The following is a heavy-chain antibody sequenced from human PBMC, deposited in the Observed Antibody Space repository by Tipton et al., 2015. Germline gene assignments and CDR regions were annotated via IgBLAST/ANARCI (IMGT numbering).Heavy chain of an antibody. CDR1: GGSVSSGSYY. J-gene: IGHJ6*02. CDR3: ARDLEHGMDV. Sequence: LRLSCTFSGGSVSSGSYYWGWIRQTPGKGLEWIGYISQRDGTKYNPSLKSRVTISVDTSKNQLFLTLTSVTAADTAVYFCARDLEHGMDVWGQGTTVTVS. D-gene: IGHD5-24*01. V-gene: IGHV4-61*01. CDR2: ISQRDGT.